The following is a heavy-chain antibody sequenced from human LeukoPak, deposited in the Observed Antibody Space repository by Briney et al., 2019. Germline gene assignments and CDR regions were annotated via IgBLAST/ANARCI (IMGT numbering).Heavy chain of an antibody. CDR2: ISGTGGTT. J-gene: IGHJ5*02. CDR1: GFTFPNYA. D-gene: IGHD2/OR15-2a*01. CDR3: AKRDVSDSTTYSPLFFS. V-gene: IGHV3-23*01. Sequence: GGSLRLSCEASGFTFPNYAMAWVRQAPGKGLEWVSGISGTGGTTYYADSVRGRFTISRDNPKNTVYLQMNSLRTEDTAVYYCAKRDVSDSTTYSPLFFSWGQGTLVTVSS.